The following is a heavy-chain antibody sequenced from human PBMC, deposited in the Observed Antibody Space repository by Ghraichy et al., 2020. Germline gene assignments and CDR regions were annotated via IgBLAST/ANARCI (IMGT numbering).Heavy chain of an antibody. V-gene: IGHV3-64D*09. CDR3: VKAKGRSGYDFFAFDI. D-gene: IGHD5-12*01. CDR2: IGSDGDNT. CDR1: GFIFSSYA. J-gene: IGHJ3*02. Sequence: GGSLRLSCSASGFIFSSYALHWVRQAPGKGLEYVSAIGSDGDNTYYADSVKGRFTISRDNSKNTLYLQMSSLRTEDTAGYYCVKAKGRSGYDFFAFDIWGQGTMVTVAS.